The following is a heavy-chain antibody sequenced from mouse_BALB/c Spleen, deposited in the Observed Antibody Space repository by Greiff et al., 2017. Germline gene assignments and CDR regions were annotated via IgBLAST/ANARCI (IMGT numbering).Heavy chain of an antibody. CDR2: IDPANGNT. CDR1: GFNIKDTY. J-gene: IGHJ2*01. CDR3: ARGGSSYPYYFDY. Sequence: EVQLQQSGAELVKPGASVKLSCTASGFNIKDTYMHWVKQRPEQGLEWIGRIDPANGNTKYDPKFQGKATITADTSSNTAYLQLSSLTSEDTAVYYCARGGSSYPYYFDYWGQGTTLTVSS. V-gene: IGHV14-3*02. D-gene: IGHD1-1*01.